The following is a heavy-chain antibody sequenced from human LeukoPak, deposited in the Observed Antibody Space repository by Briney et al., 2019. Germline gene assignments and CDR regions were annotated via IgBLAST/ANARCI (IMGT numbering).Heavy chain of an antibody. V-gene: IGHV3-9*01. CDR2: ISWNSGTI. J-gene: IGHJ5*02. CDR1: GFTFDEYA. CDR3: AKDYSKTSYYGSGTYYRPNWFDP. D-gene: IGHD3-10*01. Sequence: GRSLRLSCTASGFTFDEYAMHWVRLAPGKGLEWVSGISWNSGTIGYADSVKGRFTISRDNSKNTLYLQMNSLRAEDTAVYYCAKDYSKTSYYGSGTYYRPNWFDPWGQGTLVTVSS.